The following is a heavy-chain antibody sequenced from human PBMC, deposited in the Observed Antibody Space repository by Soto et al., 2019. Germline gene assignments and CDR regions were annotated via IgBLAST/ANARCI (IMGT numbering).Heavy chain of an antibody. D-gene: IGHD3-10*01. CDR2: IHYTGGT. V-gene: IGHV4-59*02. J-gene: IGHJ5*02. CDR3: ARESAGSGRNNWFDP. CDR1: GGSVTSHY. Sequence: SETLSLTCTVYGGSVTSHYWSWIRQPPGKGLEWIGFIHYTGGTKYNPSLESRVTMSINTSQNQLSLRLNSVTAADTAVYYCARESAGSGRNNWFDPWGLGTLVTVSS.